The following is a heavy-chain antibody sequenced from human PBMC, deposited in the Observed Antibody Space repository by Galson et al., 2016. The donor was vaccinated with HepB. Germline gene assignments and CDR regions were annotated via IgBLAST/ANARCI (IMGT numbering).Heavy chain of an antibody. V-gene: IGHV3-21*06. D-gene: IGHD5-18*01. CDR3: ARGMAGYSYGFGFDY. CDR1: GFTFSSFH. CDR2: ISSSTYI. J-gene: IGHJ4*02. Sequence: SLRLSCAASGFTFSSFHMNWVRQAPGRGLEWVSSISSSTYIEYADSVKGRFTISRDNAKNSLYLQMNRLRAEDTAVYFCARGMAGYSYGFGFDYWGQGTLVTVSS.